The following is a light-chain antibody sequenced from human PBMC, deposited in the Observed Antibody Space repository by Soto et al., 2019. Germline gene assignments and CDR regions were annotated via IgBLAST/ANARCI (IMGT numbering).Light chain of an antibody. J-gene: IGKJ2*01. CDR1: QSISTE. Sequence: EIVMTQSPATLSVSPGERATLSCRASQSISTELAWYQQKPGQPPRLLIYSASTRATGGPARFTGSGSGSDCPLTISGLQSEDFAVYYCQQGHNWPLTFGQGTRLEI. V-gene: IGKV3-15*01. CDR3: QQGHNWPLT. CDR2: SAS.